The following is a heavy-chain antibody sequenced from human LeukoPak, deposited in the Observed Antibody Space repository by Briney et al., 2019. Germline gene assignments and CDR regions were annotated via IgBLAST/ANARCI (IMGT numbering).Heavy chain of an antibody. Sequence: ASVKVSCKVSGYTLTELCIHWVRQAPGKGLEWMGGSDPEAGATVYAQKFQGRVTMTEDTVSDTAYLELSSLRSEDTAVYYCATDLDDSADYWGQGTLVTVSS. D-gene: IGHD4-11*01. CDR3: ATDLDDSADY. V-gene: IGHV1-24*01. CDR1: GYTLTELC. J-gene: IGHJ4*02. CDR2: SDPEAGAT.